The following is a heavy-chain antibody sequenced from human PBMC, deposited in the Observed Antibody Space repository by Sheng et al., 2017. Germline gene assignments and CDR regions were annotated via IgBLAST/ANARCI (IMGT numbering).Heavy chain of an antibody. V-gene: IGHV3-30*02. CDR2: IRYDGTNQ. Sequence: QVQLVESGGGVVQPGESLRLSCAASGFTFSSYGMHWVRQAPGKGLEWVAFIRYDGTNQYCADSVKGRFTISRDNSKNTLYLQMNSLRAEDTAVYYCAKDPFGHYYGSGNYYDYWGQGTLVTVSS. CDR1: GFTFSSYG. J-gene: IGHJ4*02. D-gene: IGHD3-10*01. CDR3: AKDPFGHYYGSGNYYDY.